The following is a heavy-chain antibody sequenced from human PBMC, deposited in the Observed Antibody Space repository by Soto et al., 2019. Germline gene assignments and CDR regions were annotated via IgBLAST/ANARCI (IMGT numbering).Heavy chain of an antibody. J-gene: IGHJ6*02. CDR3: ARGNGYSGYDYYYYYGMDV. CDR2: INPNSGGT. V-gene: IGHV1-2*04. Sequence: GASVKVSCKASGYTFTGYYMHWVRQAPGQGLEWMGWINPNSGGTNYAQKFQGWVTMTRDTSISTAYMELSRLRSDDTAVYYCARGNGYSGYDYYYYYGMDVWGQGTTVTVSS. CDR1: GYTFTGYY. D-gene: IGHD5-12*01.